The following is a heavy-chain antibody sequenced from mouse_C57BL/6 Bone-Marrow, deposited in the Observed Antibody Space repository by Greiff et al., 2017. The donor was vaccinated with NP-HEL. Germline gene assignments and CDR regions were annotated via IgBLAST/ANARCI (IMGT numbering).Heavy chain of an antibody. Sequence: QVQLKQPGAELVKPGASVKLSCKASGYTFTSYWMHWVKQRPGQGLEWIGMIHPNSGSTNYNENVKSKATLTVDKSSSTAYMQLSSLTSEDSAVYYCARLGRGAYWGQGTLVTVSA. CDR3: ARLGRGAY. D-gene: IGHD4-1*01. J-gene: IGHJ3*01. CDR2: IHPNSGST. V-gene: IGHV1-64*01. CDR1: GYTFTSYW.